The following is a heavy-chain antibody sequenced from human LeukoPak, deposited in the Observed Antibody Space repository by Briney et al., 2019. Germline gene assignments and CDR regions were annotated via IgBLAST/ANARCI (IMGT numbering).Heavy chain of an antibody. Sequence: GGSLRLSCAASGFTFSSYAMSWVRQAPGKGLEWISYISNDGRTILYADSVKGRFTISRDNTKNSLYLQMKSLRAEDTAVYFCAREAVSRRTPYWYFDLWGRGTLVTVSS. D-gene: IGHD1-14*01. J-gene: IGHJ2*01. CDR3: AREAVSRRTPYWYFDL. CDR1: GFTFSSYA. V-gene: IGHV3-48*04. CDR2: ISNDGRTI.